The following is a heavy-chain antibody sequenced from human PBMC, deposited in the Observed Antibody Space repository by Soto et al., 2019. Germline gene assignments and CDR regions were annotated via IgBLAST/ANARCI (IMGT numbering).Heavy chain of an antibody. V-gene: IGHV4-59*01. CDR1: GGSISSYY. CDR2: IYYSGST. Sequence: QVQLQESGPGLVKPSETLSLTCTVSGGSISSYYWSWIRPPPGKGLEWIGYIYYSGSTNYNPSLKSRVTISVDTSKNQFSLKLSSVTAADTAVYYCARDPTYSSGWYGYFDYWGQGTLVTVSS. J-gene: IGHJ4*02. D-gene: IGHD6-19*01. CDR3: ARDPTYSSGWYGYFDY.